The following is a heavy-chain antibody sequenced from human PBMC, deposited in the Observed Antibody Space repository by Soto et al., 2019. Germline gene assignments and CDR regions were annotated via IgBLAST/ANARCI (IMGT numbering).Heavy chain of an antibody. V-gene: IGHV4-59*01. Sequence: SETLSLTCIVSGGSIRNYYWSWIRQPPGKGLEWIGYIYYSGSTNYNPSLQSRVTISVDTSKNQFSLKLSSVTAADTAVYYCARAVLPATAPFDSWGQGTLVTVSS. D-gene: IGHD2-2*01. CDR1: GGSIRNYY. CDR3: ARAVLPATAPFDS. J-gene: IGHJ4*02. CDR2: IYYSGST.